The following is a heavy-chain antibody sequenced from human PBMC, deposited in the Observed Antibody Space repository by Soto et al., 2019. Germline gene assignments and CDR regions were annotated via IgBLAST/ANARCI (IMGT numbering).Heavy chain of an antibody. J-gene: IGHJ5*02. Sequence: GASVKVSCKASGGTFSSYAISWVRQAPGQGLEWMGGIIPIFGTANYAQKFQGRVTITADESTSTAYMELSSLRSEDTAVYYCARAVGATRGPYNWFDPWGQGTLVTVSS. V-gene: IGHV1-69*13. CDR2: IIPIFGTA. CDR1: GGTFSSYA. D-gene: IGHD1-26*01. CDR3: ARAVGATRGPYNWFDP.